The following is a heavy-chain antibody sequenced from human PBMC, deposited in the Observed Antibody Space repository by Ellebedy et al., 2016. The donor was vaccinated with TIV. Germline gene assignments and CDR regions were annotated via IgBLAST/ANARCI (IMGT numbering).Heavy chain of an antibody. CDR2: IYYSGRT. V-gene: IGHV4-31*03. J-gene: IGHJ3*02. Sequence: LRLSCRVSGASIASGGSYWNWIRHHPGTGLEWIGYIYYSGRTEYNPSLKSRVSMSVDPSKTQFSLRLTSVTAADTAVYFCARDANDYGIDAFDIWGHGTMVTVSA. D-gene: IGHD4-17*01. CDR1: GASIASGGSY. CDR3: ARDANDYGIDAFDI.